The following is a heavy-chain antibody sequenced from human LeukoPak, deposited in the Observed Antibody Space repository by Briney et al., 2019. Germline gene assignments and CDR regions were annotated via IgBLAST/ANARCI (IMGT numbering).Heavy chain of an antibody. Sequence: ASVKVSCKASGYTFIGYYMHWVRQAPGQGLEWMGWINPNSGGTNYAQKFQGRVTMTRDRSISTAYMELSRLRSDDTAVYYCARGSWFGELLFFDYWGQGTLVTVSS. CDR3: ARGSWFGELLFFDY. V-gene: IGHV1-2*02. D-gene: IGHD3-10*01. CDR2: INPNSGGT. CDR1: GYTFIGYY. J-gene: IGHJ4*02.